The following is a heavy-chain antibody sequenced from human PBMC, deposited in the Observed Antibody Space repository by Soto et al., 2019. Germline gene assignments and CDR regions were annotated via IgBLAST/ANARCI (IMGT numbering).Heavy chain of an antibody. V-gene: IGHV1-69*13. D-gene: IGHD5-12*01. Sequence: SVKVSCKASGGTFSSYAISWVRQAPGQGLEWMGGIIPIFGTANYAQKFQGRVTITADESTSTAYMELSSLRSEDTAVYYCAREPYSGYDLGPWGQGTLVTVSS. CDR2: IIPIFGTA. CDR3: AREPYSGYDLGP. J-gene: IGHJ5*02. CDR1: GGTFSSYA.